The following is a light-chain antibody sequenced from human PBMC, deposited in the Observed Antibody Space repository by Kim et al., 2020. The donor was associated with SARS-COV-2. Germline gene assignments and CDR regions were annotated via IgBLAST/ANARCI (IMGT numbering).Light chain of an antibody. CDR1: KGIDSY. V-gene: IGKV3-11*01. J-gene: IGKJ4*01. CDR2: DTS. Sequence: LSPGESATLYCRAGKGIDSYLAGYQQKPGQAPRLIISDTSKRATGIPARFSGSGSGTDFTLTISSLESEDFAIYYCQQRFSWPLTFGGGTKVDIK. CDR3: QQRFSWPLT.